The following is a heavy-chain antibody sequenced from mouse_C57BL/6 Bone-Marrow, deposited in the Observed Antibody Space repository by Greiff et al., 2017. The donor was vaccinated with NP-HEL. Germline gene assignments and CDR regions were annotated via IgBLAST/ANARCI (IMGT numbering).Heavy chain of an antibody. CDR3: ARKEGWLLGAMDY. V-gene: IGHV5-17*01. Sequence: EVKLVESGGGLVKPGGSLKLSCAASGFTFSDYGMHWVRQAPEKGLEWVAYISSGSSTIYYADTVKGRFTISRDNAKNTLFLQMTSLRSEDTAMYYCARKEGWLLGAMDYWGQGTSVTVSS. CDR1: GFTFSDYG. D-gene: IGHD2-3*01. J-gene: IGHJ4*01. CDR2: ISSGSSTI.